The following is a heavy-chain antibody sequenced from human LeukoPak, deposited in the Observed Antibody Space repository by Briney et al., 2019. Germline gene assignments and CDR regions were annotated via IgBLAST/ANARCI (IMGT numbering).Heavy chain of an antibody. D-gene: IGHD4-23*01. CDR3: ARESSAGNDAFDI. CDR2: IYYSGST. CDR1: GGSISSGDYY. V-gene: IGHV4-30-4*01. Sequence: SGTLSLTCTVSGGSISSGDYYWSWIRQPPGKGLEWIGYIYYSGSTYYNPSLKSRVTISVNTSKNQFSLKLSSVTAADTAVYYCARESSAGNDAFDIWGQGTMVTVSS. J-gene: IGHJ3*02.